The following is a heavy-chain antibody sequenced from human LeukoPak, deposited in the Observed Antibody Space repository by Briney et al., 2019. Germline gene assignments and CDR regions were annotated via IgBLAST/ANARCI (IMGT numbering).Heavy chain of an antibody. CDR3: ERDSWGQYNSSLYQAFDI. Sequence: GGSLRLSCAASGFTFSSYGMNWVRQAPGKGLEWVSSISSGNSYIYYADSVGGRFTISRDKAKNSLYLQMNSLTTEDTAVYYCERDSWGQYNSSLYQAFDIWGQGTMVTVSS. D-gene: IGHD6-13*01. CDR1: GFTFSSYG. CDR2: ISSGNSYI. V-gene: IGHV3-21*01. J-gene: IGHJ3*02.